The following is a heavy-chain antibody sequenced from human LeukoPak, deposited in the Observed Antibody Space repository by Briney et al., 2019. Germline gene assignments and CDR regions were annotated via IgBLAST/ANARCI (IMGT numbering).Heavy chain of an antibody. CDR1: GGSISSGGYY. J-gene: IGHJ6*02. D-gene: IGHD5-12*01. Sequence: SETLSLTCTVSGGSISSGGYYWSWIRQHPRKGLEWIGYIYYSGNTFYNPSLKSRVTISVDMSKNQFSLKLNSVTAADTAVYYCASSEATTTPPPYGMDVWGQETTVTVSS. V-gene: IGHV4-31*03. CDR2: IYYSGNT. CDR3: ASSEATTTPPPYGMDV.